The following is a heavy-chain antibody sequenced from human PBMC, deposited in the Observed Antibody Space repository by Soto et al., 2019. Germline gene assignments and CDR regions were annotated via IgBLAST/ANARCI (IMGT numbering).Heavy chain of an antibody. D-gene: IGHD5-12*01. J-gene: IGHJ4*02. Sequence: GGSLRLSCAASGFMFSSFALSWVRQAPGKGLEWVSAISGGGDGTDYADSVKGRFTISRDNSKNTLYLQMNRLRPEDKAVYYCEGHGYSSRDYWGQGALVTVSS. CDR1: GFMFSSFA. V-gene: IGHV3-23*01. CDR2: ISGGGDGT. CDR3: EGHGYSSRDY.